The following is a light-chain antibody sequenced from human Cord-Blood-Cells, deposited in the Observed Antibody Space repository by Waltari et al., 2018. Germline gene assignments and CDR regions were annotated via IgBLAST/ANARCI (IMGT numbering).Light chain of an antibody. CDR2: ASS. V-gene: IGKV1-39*01. Sequence: DIQMTQSPSSLSASVGDRVTITCRANQSISSYLNWYQQKPGKAPKLLIYASSSLQSGLPSRFSGSGSGTDFTLTISSLQPEDFATYYCQQSYSTPPLTFGGGTKVEIK. J-gene: IGKJ4*01. CDR3: QQSYSTPPLT. CDR1: QSISSY.